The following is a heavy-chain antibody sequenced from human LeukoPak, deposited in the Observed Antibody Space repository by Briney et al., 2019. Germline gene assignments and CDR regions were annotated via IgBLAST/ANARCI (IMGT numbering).Heavy chain of an antibody. CDR2: IVPVFGTP. Sequence: SVKVSCKTSGGTFSRFPVSWVRQAPGQGLEWMGGIVPVFGTPSRAQKFQGRVTITADKSTSTAYMELSSLRSEDTAVYYCASGRYSSSYYDYWGQGTLVTVSS. D-gene: IGHD6-13*01. V-gene: IGHV1-69*06. J-gene: IGHJ4*02. CDR1: GGTFSRFP. CDR3: ASGRYSSSYYDY.